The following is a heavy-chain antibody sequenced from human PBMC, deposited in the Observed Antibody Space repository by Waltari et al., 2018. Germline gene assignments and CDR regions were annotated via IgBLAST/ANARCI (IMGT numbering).Heavy chain of an antibody. D-gene: IGHD5-12*01. Sequence: QVQLQGWGAGLLRPSETLSLTCAVSGGSFRGYYWSWLRQSPGKGLEWIGDVNHVGTTNYSPSLESRVTISVDMSKNQFSLKMRSVTAADTAIYYCARAPGYKGYFDYWGRGTLVTVSS. V-gene: IGHV4-34*01. CDR2: VNHVGTT. CDR1: GGSFRGYY. J-gene: IGHJ4*02. CDR3: ARAPGYKGYFDY.